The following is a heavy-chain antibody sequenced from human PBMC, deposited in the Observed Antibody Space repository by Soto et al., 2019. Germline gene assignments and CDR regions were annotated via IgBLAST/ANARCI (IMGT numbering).Heavy chain of an antibody. V-gene: IGHV5-10-1*01. Sequence: GESLKLSCKGSGYSFAGYWITWVRQKPGKGLEWMGRIDPSDSQTYYSPSFRGHVTIPVTKSITTVFLQWSSLRASDTAMYYCARQIYDSDTGPNFQYYFDSWGQGTPVTVSS. CDR2: IDPSDSQT. CDR1: GYSFAGYW. D-gene: IGHD3-22*01. J-gene: IGHJ4*02. CDR3: ARQIYDSDTGPNFQYYFDS.